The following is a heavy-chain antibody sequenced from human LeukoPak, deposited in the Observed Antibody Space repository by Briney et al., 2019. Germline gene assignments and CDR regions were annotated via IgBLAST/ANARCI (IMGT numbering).Heavy chain of an antibody. CDR1: GYIFTSYN. Sequence: GASVKVSCTASGYIFTSYNMYWVRQAPGQGLEWMGITSSSDGSTNYAQKFQGRVTMTRDTSTSTIYMELSSLRSVDTAVYYSARFAVHRRLTVSGQFGLDYWGQGTLVTVSS. V-gene: IGHV1-46*01. CDR2: TSSSDGST. J-gene: IGHJ4*02. D-gene: IGHD6-19*01. CDR3: ARFAVHRRLTVSGQFGLDY.